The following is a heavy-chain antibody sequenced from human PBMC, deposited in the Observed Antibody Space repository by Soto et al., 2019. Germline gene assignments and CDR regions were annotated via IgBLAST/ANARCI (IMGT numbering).Heavy chain of an antibody. CDR1: GLTFTNAW. CDR2: IKSKRHGGGR. V-gene: IGHV3-15*01. CDR3: APPDVYDYNWGSSRADY. D-gene: IGHD3-16*01. J-gene: IGHJ4*02. Sequence: EVQLVESGGGLVKPGGSLRLSCVASGLTFTNAWMTWVRQAPGKGLEWVGRIKSKRHGGGREYAAPVKGRFTISRDDSKNMVYLEMNSLKTEDTAVYYCAPPDVYDYNWGSSRADYWGQGNLSPSPQ.